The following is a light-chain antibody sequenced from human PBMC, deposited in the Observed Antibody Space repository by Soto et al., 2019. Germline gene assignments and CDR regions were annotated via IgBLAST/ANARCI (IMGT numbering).Light chain of an antibody. V-gene: IGKV3-11*01. J-gene: IGKJ4*01. CDR2: DAS. Sequence: EIVLTQSPVTLSLSPGERATLSCRASQSVFSSLAWYQQKPGQAPRLLIYDASTRATAIPARFRGSGSGTDFTLTIGSLEPEDFAVYYCHQRSNWPLTFGGGTKVEIK. CDR3: HQRSNWPLT. CDR1: QSVFSS.